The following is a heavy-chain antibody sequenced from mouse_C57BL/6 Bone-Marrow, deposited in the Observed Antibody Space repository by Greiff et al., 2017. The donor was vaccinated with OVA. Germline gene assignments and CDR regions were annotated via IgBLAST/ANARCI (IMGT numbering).Heavy chain of an antibody. CDR3: ARKAQATDYAMDY. D-gene: IGHD3-2*02. CDR1: GYTFTSYG. Sequence: VQLQQSGAELARPGASVKLSCKASGYTFTSYGISWVKQRTGQGLEWIGEIYPRSGNTYYNEKFKGKATLTADKSSSTAYMALRSLTSEDSAVYFCARKAQATDYAMDYWGQGTSVTVSS. CDR2: IYPRSGNT. V-gene: IGHV1-81*01. J-gene: IGHJ4*01.